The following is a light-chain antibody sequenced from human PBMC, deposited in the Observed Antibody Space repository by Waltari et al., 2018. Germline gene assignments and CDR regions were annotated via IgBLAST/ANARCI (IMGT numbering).Light chain of an antibody. CDR3: QQYYSTPIT. CDR1: QSLLYSSNNQNY. J-gene: IGKJ5*01. CDR2: WAS. V-gene: IGKV4-1*01. Sequence: DIVLTQSPDSLSVSLGGRATIHCKSSQSLLYSSNNQNYLAWFQQKPGQPPNLLIYWASTRESGVPDRFSGSGSGTDFTLTITDLQAEDVAIYYCQQYYSTPITFGQGTRLEIK.